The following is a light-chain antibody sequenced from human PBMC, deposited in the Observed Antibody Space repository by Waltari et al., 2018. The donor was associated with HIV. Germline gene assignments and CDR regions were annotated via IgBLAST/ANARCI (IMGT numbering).Light chain of an antibody. Sequence: QSALTQPASVPGSPGQPITTSCTGTSSDVGSNNLVSCYQKHPGKAPKHMIYEGSKRPSRVSNRFTGSKSGNTASLTISGLHAEDEADYYCCSYAGTVVFGGGTKLTVL. CDR2: EGS. CDR3: CSYAGTVV. CDR1: SSDVGSNNL. V-gene: IGLV2-23*01. J-gene: IGLJ2*01.